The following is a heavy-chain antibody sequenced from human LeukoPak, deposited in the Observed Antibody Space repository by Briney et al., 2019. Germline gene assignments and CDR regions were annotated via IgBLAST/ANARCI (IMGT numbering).Heavy chain of an antibody. D-gene: IGHD3-9*01. Sequence: GGSLRLSCAASGFTFSSYGMHWVRQAPGKGLEWVAVISYDGGNEEYADSVKGRFTISRDNSKNTLSLQMTSLRVEDTAVYYCARSYFSVTGYYFDFWGQGTLVTVSS. CDR1: GFTFSSYG. V-gene: IGHV3-30*03. CDR2: ISYDGGNE. J-gene: IGHJ4*02. CDR3: ARSYFSVTGYYFDF.